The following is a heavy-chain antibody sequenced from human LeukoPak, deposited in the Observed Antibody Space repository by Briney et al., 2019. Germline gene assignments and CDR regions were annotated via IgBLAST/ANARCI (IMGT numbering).Heavy chain of an antibody. Sequence: GASVKVSCKASGYTFTGYYMHWVRQAPGQGLEWMGWINPNSGGTNYAQKLQGRVTMTRDTSISTAYMELSRLRSDDTAVYYCAREGAVAGPASFCRWGQGTLVTVSS. V-gene: IGHV1-2*02. J-gene: IGHJ4*02. D-gene: IGHD6-19*01. CDR2: INPNSGGT. CDR3: AREGAVAGPASFCR. CDR1: GYTFTGYY.